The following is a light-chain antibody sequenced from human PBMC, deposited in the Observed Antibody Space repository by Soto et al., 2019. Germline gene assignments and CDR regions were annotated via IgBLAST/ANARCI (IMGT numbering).Light chain of an antibody. CDR2: GNN. J-gene: IGLJ2*01. CDR1: SSNIGAVFD. V-gene: IGLV1-40*01. Sequence: QAVVTQPPSVSGTPGQRVAISCTGSSSNIGAVFDVHWYQQVPGTAPKLLIYGNNNRPSGVPDRFSGSKSGTSASLAITGLQAEDEAVYYCQSYDRSLSAVFGGGTKLTVL. CDR3: QSYDRSLSAV.